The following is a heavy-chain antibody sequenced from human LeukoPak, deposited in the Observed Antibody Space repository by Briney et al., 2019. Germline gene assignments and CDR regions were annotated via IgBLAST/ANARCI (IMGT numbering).Heavy chain of an antibody. Sequence: GGSLRLSCAASGFTFSSYWMSWVRQAPGKGLEWVSAISGSGGSTYYADSVKGRFTISRDNSKNTLYLQMNSLRAEDTAVYYCAKDMAYYYDSSGYTPAYWGQGTLVTVSS. D-gene: IGHD3-22*01. CDR3: AKDMAYYYDSSGYTPAY. CDR2: ISGSGGST. J-gene: IGHJ4*02. CDR1: GFTFSSYW. V-gene: IGHV3-23*01.